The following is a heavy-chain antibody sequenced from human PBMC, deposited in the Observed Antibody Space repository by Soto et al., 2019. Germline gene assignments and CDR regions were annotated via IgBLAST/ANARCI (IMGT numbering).Heavy chain of an antibody. Sequence: QVHLVQSGAEVKKPGASVKVSCKGSGYAFTTYGITWVRQAPGQGREWMGWIGAHNGNTNYAQKLQGRVTVTRDTSTSTAYMELRSLRSDDTAVYYCARGRYGDYWGQGALVTVSS. D-gene: IGHD1-1*01. J-gene: IGHJ4*02. CDR2: IGAHNGNT. V-gene: IGHV1-18*01. CDR3: ARGRYGDY. CDR1: GYAFTTYG.